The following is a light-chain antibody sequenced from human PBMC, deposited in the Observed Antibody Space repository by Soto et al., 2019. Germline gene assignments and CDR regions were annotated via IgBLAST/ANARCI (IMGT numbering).Light chain of an antibody. CDR2: GAS. V-gene: IGKV3-15*01. CDR3: QQRNQWPPVT. Sequence: EIVMTQSPATLSVSPGERATLSCRASQSVSSNLAWYQQKPGQAPKLLIYGASTRATGIPARFSGSGSGTEFTLTISSLQSEDFAVYYCQQRNQWPPVTFGGGTRVEIK. J-gene: IGKJ4*01. CDR1: QSVSSN.